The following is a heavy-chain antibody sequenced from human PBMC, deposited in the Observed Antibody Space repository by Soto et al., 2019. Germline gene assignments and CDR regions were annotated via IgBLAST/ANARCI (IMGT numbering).Heavy chain of an antibody. CDR3: ARNVQWLVREYNWFDP. D-gene: IGHD6-19*01. J-gene: IGHJ5*02. CDR2: IYPGDSDT. Sequence: GESLKISCKGSGYSFTSYWIGWVRQMPGKGLEWMGIIYPGDSDTRYSPSFQGQVTISADKSISTAYLQWSSLKASDTAMYYCARNVQWLVREYNWFDPWGQGTLVTVSS. CDR1: GYSFTSYW. V-gene: IGHV5-51*01.